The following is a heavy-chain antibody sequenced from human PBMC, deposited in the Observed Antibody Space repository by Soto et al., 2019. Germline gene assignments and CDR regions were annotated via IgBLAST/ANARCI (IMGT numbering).Heavy chain of an antibody. CDR1: GFSLSTSGLG. CDR3: AHSPSCWYLFDY. D-gene: IGHD6-19*01. CDR2: IYWNDDK. Sequence: QITLKESGPTLVIPTQTLTLTCTFSGFSLSTSGLGVGWIRQPPGKALEWLALIYWNDDKRYSPSLKARLTITKDTSKTQVVLTMTNMDPVDTATYYGAHSPSCWYLFDYWVQGSLVTVSS. V-gene: IGHV2-5*01. J-gene: IGHJ4*02.